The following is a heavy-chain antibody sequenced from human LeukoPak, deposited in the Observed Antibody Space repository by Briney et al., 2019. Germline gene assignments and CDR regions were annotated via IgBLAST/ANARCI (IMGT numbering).Heavy chain of an antibody. CDR1: GFTFSSYG. CDR2: INHSGST. CDR3: ARGLDVLLWFGELSGAFDI. V-gene: IGHV4-34*01. D-gene: IGHD3-10*01. Sequence: GSLRLSCAASGFTFSSYGMHWVRQAPGKGLEWIGEINHSGSTNYNPSLKSRVTISVDTSKNQFSPKLSSVTAADTAVYYCARGLDVLLWFGELSGAFDIWGQGTMVTVSS. J-gene: IGHJ3*02.